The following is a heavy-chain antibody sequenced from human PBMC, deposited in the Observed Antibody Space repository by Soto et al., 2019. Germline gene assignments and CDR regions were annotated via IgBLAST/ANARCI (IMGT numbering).Heavy chain of an antibody. CDR2: INPNSGGT. V-gene: IGHV1-2*04. J-gene: IGHJ5*02. D-gene: IGHD6-19*01. Sequence: GASVKVSCKSSGYTFTGYYMHCVRQAPGQGLEWMGWINPNSGGTNYAQKFQGWVTMTRDTSISTAYMELSRLRSDDTAVYYCARDAGYSSLFDPWGQGTLVTVSS. CDR3: ARDAGYSSLFDP. CDR1: GYTFTGYY.